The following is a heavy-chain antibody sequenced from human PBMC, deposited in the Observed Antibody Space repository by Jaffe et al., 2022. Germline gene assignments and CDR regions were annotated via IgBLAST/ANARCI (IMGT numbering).Heavy chain of an antibody. CDR3: ATIRVSTSGSDGFDI. J-gene: IGHJ3*02. CDR2: ISVSGTTI. D-gene: IGHD5-18*01. Sequence: EVQLVESGGGLVQPGGSLRLSCAASGFTLSSYGMNWVRQAPGRGLEWISYISVSGTTIYYADSVRGRFTISRDNAKNSLYLQMSSPRAEDTAVYYCATIRVSTSGSDGFDIWGQGTMVTVSS. V-gene: IGHV3-48*03. CDR1: GFTLSSYG.